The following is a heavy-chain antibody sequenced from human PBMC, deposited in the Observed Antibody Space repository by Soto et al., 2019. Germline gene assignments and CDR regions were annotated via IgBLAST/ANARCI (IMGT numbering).Heavy chain of an antibody. CDR2: INPNSGGT. J-gene: IGHJ5*02. Sequence: ASVKVSCKASGYTFTGYYMHWVRKAPGQGLEWMGWINPNSGGTNYAQKFQGRVTMTRDTSISTAYMELSRLRSHDTAVYYSARSYCSSTSCYRWFDPWGQGTLVTVSS. D-gene: IGHD2-2*02. CDR3: ARSYCSSTSCYRWFDP. CDR1: GYTFTGYY. V-gene: IGHV1-2*02.